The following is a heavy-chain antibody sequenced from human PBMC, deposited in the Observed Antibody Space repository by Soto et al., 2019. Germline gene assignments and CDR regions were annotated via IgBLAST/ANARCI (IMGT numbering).Heavy chain of an antibody. V-gene: IGHV4-34*01. J-gene: IGHJ5*02. D-gene: IGHD2-21*01. CDR1: GASLSDNS. CDR3: ARGRGEIDA. Sequence: WGTLGLTCSVYGASLSDNSSNWLRQPPGKGLEWIGEISDSGNTNYNRSLRCRVTISIDTSKNQLSLNLRSVSAADTAVYYCARGRGEIDAWGQGTPVTVSS. CDR2: ISDSGNT.